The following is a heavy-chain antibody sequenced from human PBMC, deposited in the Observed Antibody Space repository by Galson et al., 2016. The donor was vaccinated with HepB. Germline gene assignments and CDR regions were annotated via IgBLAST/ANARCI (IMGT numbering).Heavy chain of an antibody. CDR1: GFTFSNSW. Sequence: SLRLSCAASGFTFSNSWMHWVRQAPGKGPEWVANINQDGSDRNYVDSVKGRFTISRDNARNSLYLQMSSLRAEDTAVYYCTSEPTDSEEGYWGQGTLVTVSS. J-gene: IGHJ4*02. V-gene: IGHV3-7*03. CDR3: TSEPTDSEEGY. CDR2: INQDGSDR.